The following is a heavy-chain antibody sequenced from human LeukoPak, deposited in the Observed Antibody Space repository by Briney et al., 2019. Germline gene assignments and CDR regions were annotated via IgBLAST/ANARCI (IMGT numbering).Heavy chain of an antibody. Sequence: GGSLRLSCAASGFTFSSYAMHWVRQAPGKGLEGVAVIWGGGSSKNYVDSVKGRFTISRDNAKNTLYLQMNSLRAEDTAVYYCARVDGAMGSLDYWGQGMLVTVSS. CDR3: ARVDGAMGSLDY. CDR2: IWGGGSSK. V-gene: IGHV3-33*01. CDR1: GFTFSSYA. D-gene: IGHD5-18*01. J-gene: IGHJ4*02.